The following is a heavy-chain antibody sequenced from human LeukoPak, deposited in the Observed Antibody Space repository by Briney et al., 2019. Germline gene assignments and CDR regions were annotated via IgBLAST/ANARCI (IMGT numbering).Heavy chain of an antibody. D-gene: IGHD3-9*01. CDR3: ARPLRYFDWLPYAFYYYYGMDV. CDR1: GYTFTGYY. J-gene: IGHJ6*02. CDR2: INPNSGGT. Sequence: ASVKVSCKASGYTFTGYYMHWVRQAPGQGLEWMGWINPNSGGTNYAQKFQGRVTMTRDTSISTAYMELSRLRSDDTAVYYCARPLRYFDWLPYAFYYYYGMDVWGQGTTVTVSS. V-gene: IGHV1-2*02.